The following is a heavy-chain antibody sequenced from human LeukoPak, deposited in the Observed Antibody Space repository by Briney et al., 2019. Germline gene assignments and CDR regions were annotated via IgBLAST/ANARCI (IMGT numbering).Heavy chain of an antibody. V-gene: IGHV4-59*12. J-gene: IGHJ3*02. Sequence: PSETLSLTCTVSGGSISSYYWSWIRQPPGKGLEWIGEINHSGSTNYNPSLKSRVTISVDTSKNQFSLKLSSVTAADTAVYYCARDRRAGYSSRWYPDALDMWGQGTMVTVSS. CDR1: GGSISSYY. CDR2: INHSGST. CDR3: ARDRRAGYSSRWYPDALDM. D-gene: IGHD6-13*01.